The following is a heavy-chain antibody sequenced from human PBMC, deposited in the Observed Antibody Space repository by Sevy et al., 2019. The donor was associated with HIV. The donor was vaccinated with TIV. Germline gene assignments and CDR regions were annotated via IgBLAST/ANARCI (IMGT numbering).Heavy chain of an antibody. Sequence: GGSLRLSCAASGFTFSDYYMSWIRQAPGKGLEWVSYISSSGSTIYYADSVKGRFTISRDNAKNSLYLQMNSLRAEDTAVYYGAREFWYSNYYYYGMDVWGQGTTVTVSS. D-gene: IGHD4-4*01. V-gene: IGHV3-11*01. CDR2: ISSSGSTI. J-gene: IGHJ6*02. CDR1: GFTFSDYY. CDR3: AREFWYSNYYYYGMDV.